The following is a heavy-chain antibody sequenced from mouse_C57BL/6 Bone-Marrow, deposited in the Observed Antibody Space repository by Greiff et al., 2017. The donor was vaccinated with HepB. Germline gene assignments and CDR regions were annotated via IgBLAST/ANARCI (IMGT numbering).Heavy chain of an antibody. CDR2: INYDGSST. J-gene: IGHJ2*01. Sequence: EVKVVESEGGLVQPGSSMKLSCTASGFTFSDYYMAWVRQVPEKGLEWVANINYDGSSTYYLDSLKSRFIISRDNAKNILYLQMSSLKSEDTATYYCARDRGYYYGSSYVNYFDYWGQGTTLTVSS. V-gene: IGHV5-16*01. CDR3: ARDRGYYYGSSYVNYFDY. D-gene: IGHD1-1*01. CDR1: GFTFSDYY.